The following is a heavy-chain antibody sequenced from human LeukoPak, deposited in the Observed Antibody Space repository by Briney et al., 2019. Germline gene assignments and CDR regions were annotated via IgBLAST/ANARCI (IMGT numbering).Heavy chain of an antibody. V-gene: IGHV4-59*01. CDR1: GGSISSYY. D-gene: IGHD6-19*01. Sequence: KTSETLSLTCTVSGGSISSYYWSWIRQPPGKRLEWIGYIYYSGSTNYNPSLKSRVTISVDTSKNQFSLKLSSVTAADTAVYYCARDSTYSSGWYGDAFDIWGQGTMVTVSS. CDR2: IYYSGST. CDR3: ARDSTYSSGWYGDAFDI. J-gene: IGHJ3*02.